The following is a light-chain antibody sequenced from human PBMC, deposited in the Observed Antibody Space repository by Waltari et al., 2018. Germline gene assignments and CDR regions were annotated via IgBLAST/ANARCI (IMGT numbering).Light chain of an antibody. J-gene: IGLJ2*01. Sequence: QSALTQPASASGSPGQSITISCTGTSSDVGGYNYVSWYQQYPGKVPKLMIYDVSKWPSGVSNRFSGSKSGNTASLTISGLQAEDEADYYCSSYTSSNTVIFGGGTKLTVL. CDR3: SSYTSSNTVI. CDR1: SSDVGGYNY. V-gene: IGLV2-14*01. CDR2: DVS.